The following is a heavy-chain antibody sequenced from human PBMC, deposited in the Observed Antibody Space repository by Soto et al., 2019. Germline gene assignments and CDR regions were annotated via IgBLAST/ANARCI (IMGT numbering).Heavy chain of an antibody. Sequence: GGSLRLSCAASGFPFSSYNMIWVRQAPGKGLEWVSSITGSSSRINYADSVKGRFTISRDNAKNSLYLQMDSLRAEDTAVYYCARPKGPGEYYFYMDVWGKGTTVTVSS. CDR2: ITGSSSRI. CDR3: ARPKGPGEYYFYMDV. V-gene: IGHV3-21*01. CDR1: GFPFSSYN. J-gene: IGHJ6*03.